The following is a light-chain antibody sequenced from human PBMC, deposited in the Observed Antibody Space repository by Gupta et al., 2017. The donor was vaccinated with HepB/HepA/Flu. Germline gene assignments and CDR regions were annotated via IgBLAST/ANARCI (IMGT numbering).Light chain of an antibody. V-gene: IGLV2-14*03. CDR2: DVS. CDR3: SSFRTGSTIVV. J-gene: IGLJ2*01. Sequence: QSALTQPASVSGSPGRSITISCTGSSSDVGGFNSVYWYQQYPGRAPKLLIYDVSNRPSGVTDRFSGSKSGNTASLTISGLQAEDDADYYCSSFRTGSTIVVFGGGTKVTVL. CDR1: SSDVGGFNS.